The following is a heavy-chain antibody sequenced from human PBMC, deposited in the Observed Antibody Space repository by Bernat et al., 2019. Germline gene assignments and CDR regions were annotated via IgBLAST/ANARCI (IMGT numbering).Heavy chain of an antibody. CDR1: GFTFSSYS. CDR3: TTVLWLILRSG. Sequence: EVQLVESGGGLVKPGGSLRLSCAASGFTFSSYSMNWVRQAPGKGLEWVSSISSSSSYIYYADSVKGRFTISRDNAKNSLYLQMNSLKTEDTAVYYCTTVLWLILRSGWGQGTLVTVSS. V-gene: IGHV3-21*03. D-gene: IGHD3-10*01. J-gene: IGHJ4*02. CDR2: ISSSSSYI.